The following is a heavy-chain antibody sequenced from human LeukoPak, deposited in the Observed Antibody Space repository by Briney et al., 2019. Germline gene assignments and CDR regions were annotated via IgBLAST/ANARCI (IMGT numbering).Heavy chain of an antibody. J-gene: IGHJ3*02. CDR3: ASFTSVVVPAAKIVVVVAATPGAFDI. V-gene: IGHV4-31*03. CDR2: IYDSGST. CDR1: GGSIGSGGYY. D-gene: IGHD2-15*01. Sequence: SQTLSLTCTVSGGSIGSGGYYWNWIRQHPGKGLEWIGYIYDSGSTYYNPSLKSRVTISVDTSKNQFSLKLSSVTAADTAVYYCASFTSVVVPAAKIVVVVAATPGAFDIWGQGTMVTVSS.